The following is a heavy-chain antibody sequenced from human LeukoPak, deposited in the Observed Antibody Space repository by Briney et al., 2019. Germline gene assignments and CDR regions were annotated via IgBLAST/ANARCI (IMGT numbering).Heavy chain of an antibody. CDR3: ANRYYYDSSGSPGA. Sequence: GASVKVSCKASGGTFSSYAISWVRQAAGQGLEWMGGIIPIFGTANYAQKFQGRVTITADESTSTACMELSSLRSEDTAVYYCANRYYYDSSGSPGAWGRGTMVTVSS. J-gene: IGHJ3*01. CDR2: IIPIFGTA. D-gene: IGHD3-22*01. CDR1: GGTFSSYA. V-gene: IGHV1-69*13.